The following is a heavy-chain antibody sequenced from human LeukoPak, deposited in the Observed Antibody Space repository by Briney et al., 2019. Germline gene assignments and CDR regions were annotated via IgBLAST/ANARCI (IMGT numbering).Heavy chain of an antibody. CDR2: IYYSGST. CDR1: GGSISSSSYY. J-gene: IGHJ6*03. D-gene: IGHD3-10*01. V-gene: IGHV4-39*07. CDR3: ARRLGRRFGERFYYYYYYMDV. Sequence: SETLSLTCTVSGGSISSSSYYWGWIRQPPGKGLEWIGSIYYSGSTNSNPSLKSRVTTSVDTSKKQFSLQLTSVTAADTAVYYCARRLGRRFGERFYYYYYYMDVWGKGTTVTISS.